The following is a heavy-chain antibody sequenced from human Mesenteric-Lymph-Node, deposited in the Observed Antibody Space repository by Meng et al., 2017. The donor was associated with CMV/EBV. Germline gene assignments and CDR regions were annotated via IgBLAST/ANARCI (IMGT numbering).Heavy chain of an antibody. CDR2: VHYSGST. J-gene: IGHJ4*02. Sequence: SETLSLTCSVSGVSISNYYWNWIRQPPGKGLEWIGYVHYSGSTTYNPSLESRVSISVDTSKNQFSLKLSSVTAADTAVYYCARDQPADYWGQGTLVTVSS. CDR3: ARDQPADY. CDR1: GVSISNYY. V-gene: IGHV4-59*01.